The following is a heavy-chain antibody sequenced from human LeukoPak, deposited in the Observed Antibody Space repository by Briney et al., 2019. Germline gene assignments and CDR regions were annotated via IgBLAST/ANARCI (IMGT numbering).Heavy chain of an antibody. CDR2: IIPIFGTT. V-gene: IGHV1-69*13. J-gene: IGHJ4*02. D-gene: IGHD3-22*01. CDR1: GYTFTSYA. Sequence: VASVKVSCKASGYTFTSYAISWVRQAPGQGLEWMGGIIPIFGTTNYAQKFQGRVTITADESMNTAYMELSSLRPEDTAVYFCAREDSSGYYYDFWGQGTLVTVSS. CDR3: AREDSSGYYYDF.